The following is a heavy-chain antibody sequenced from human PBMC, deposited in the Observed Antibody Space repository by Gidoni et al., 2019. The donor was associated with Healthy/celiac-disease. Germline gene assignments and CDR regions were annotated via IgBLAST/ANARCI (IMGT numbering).Heavy chain of an antibody. CDR3: ANNREYYYYGMDV. Sequence: QVQLVESGGGVVQPGRSLRLSCAASGLTFSSYGMHWVRQAPGKGLEWVAVISYDGSNKYYADSVKGRFTISRDNSKNTLYLQMNSLRAEDTAVYYCANNREYYYYGMDVWGQGTTVTVSS. CDR2: ISYDGSNK. D-gene: IGHD1-26*01. J-gene: IGHJ6*02. V-gene: IGHV3-30*18. CDR1: GLTFSSYG.